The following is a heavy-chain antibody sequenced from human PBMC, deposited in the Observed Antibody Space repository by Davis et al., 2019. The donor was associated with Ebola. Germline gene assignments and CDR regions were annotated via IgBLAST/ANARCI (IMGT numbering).Heavy chain of an antibody. CDR2: IYYSGST. J-gene: IGHJ5*02. CDR3: ARESATGTTGGWFDP. CDR1: GGSISSYY. D-gene: IGHD1-1*01. Sequence: PSETLSLTCTVSGGSISSYYWSWIRQPPGKGLEWIGYIYYSGSTNYNPSLKSRVTISVDTSKNQFSLKLSSVTAADTAVYYCARESATGTTGGWFDPWGQGTLVTVSS. V-gene: IGHV4-59*01.